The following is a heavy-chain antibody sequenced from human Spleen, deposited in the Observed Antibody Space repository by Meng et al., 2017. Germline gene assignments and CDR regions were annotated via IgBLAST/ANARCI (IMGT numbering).Heavy chain of an antibody. CDR2: IYSSGST. J-gene: IGHJ4*02. V-gene: IGHV4-4*07. CDR3: AREGIRPLDY. D-gene: IGHD2/OR15-2a*01. CDR1: GDSINNYY. Sequence: SETLSLTCTVSGDSINNYYWSWIRKPAGKGLEWIGRIYSSGSTQYNPSLKSRVTMSVDTSKNQFSLKLSSVTAADTAVYYCAREGIRPLDYWGQGTLVTVSS.